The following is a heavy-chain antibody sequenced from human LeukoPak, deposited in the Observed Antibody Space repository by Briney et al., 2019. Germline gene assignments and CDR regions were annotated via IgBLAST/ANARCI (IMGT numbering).Heavy chain of an antibody. Sequence: GGSLRLSCAASGFTFTSYDMHWVRQATGKGLEWVSAIETVGNTYYSGSVEGRFTISRDDVKNSPYLHMNSLRDGDTAVYYCIRIRTREHQYGMDVWGQGTTITVSS. CDR2: IETVGNT. D-gene: IGHD1-26*01. CDR1: GFTFTSYD. CDR3: IRIRTREHQYGMDV. V-gene: IGHV3-13*01. J-gene: IGHJ6*02.